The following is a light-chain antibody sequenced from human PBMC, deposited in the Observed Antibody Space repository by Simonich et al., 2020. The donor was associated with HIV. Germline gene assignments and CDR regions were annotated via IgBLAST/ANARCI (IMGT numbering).Light chain of an antibody. V-gene: IGKV1-39*01. CDR3: QQYGSSPT. CDR1: QDISNY. Sequence: DIQMTQSPSSLSASVGDRVTITCQAIQDISNYLNWYQQKPGKAPKLLIYGASSLQSGVPSRFSGSGSGTDFTLTISSLQPEDSAVYYCQQYGSSPTFGQGTRLEIK. J-gene: IGKJ5*01. CDR2: GAS.